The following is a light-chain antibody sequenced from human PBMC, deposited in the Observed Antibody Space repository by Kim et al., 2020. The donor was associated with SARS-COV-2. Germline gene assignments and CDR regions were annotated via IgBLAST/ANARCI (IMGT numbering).Light chain of an antibody. Sequence: VCPGERATLSCRASQSVSSNLAWYQQKPGQPPRLRIYGASTRVTGIPARFSGSGSGTEFTLTISSLQSEDFAVYYCQQYNNWPPYTVGQGTKLEI. CDR2: GAS. V-gene: IGKV3-15*01. CDR1: QSVSSN. CDR3: QQYNNWPPYT. J-gene: IGKJ2*01.